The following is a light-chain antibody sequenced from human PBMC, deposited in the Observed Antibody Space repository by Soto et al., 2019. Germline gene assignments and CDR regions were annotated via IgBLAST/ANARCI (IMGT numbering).Light chain of an antibody. CDR1: GSDIGTYNR. CDR3: SSYTSSSTYV. J-gene: IGLJ1*01. Sequence: QSVLTQPPSVSGSPGQSVAISCTGTGSDIGTYNRVSWYQQPPGTAPKLMIYDVSDRPSGVPDRFSGSKSGNTAFLTISGLQAEDEADYYCSSYTSSSTYVFGTGTKVTVL. CDR2: DVS. V-gene: IGLV2-18*02.